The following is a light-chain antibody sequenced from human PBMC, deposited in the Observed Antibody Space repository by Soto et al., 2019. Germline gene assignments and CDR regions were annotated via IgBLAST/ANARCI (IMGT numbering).Light chain of an antibody. Sequence: DIQMTQSPSSLSASVGDRVTITCRASQGISTYLNWHQQKPGKAPKLLIYAASSLQSGVPSRFSGSESETDFTLTISSLQPEDFANYSCQQSYSTTWTFGQGTKVEIK. CDR3: QQSYSTTWT. CDR1: QGISTY. J-gene: IGKJ1*01. CDR2: AAS. V-gene: IGKV1-39*01.